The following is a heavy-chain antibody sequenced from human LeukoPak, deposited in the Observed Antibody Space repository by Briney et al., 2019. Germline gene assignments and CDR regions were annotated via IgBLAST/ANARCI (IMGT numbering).Heavy chain of an antibody. V-gene: IGHV3-48*01. Sequence: SGGSLRLSCAASGFTFSSYSMTWVRQAPGKGLEWVSYISSSSSTIYYADSVKGRFTISRDNAKNSLNLQMNSLRAEDTAVYYCARNSRVDYWGQGTLVTVSS. J-gene: IGHJ4*02. D-gene: IGHD2/OR15-2a*01. CDR3: ARNSRVDY. CDR2: ISSSSSTI. CDR1: GFTFSSYS.